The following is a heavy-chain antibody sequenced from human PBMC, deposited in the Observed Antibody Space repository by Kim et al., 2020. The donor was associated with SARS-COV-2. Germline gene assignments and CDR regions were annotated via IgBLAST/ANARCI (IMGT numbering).Heavy chain of an antibody. CDR2: INHSGST. V-gene: IGHV4-34*01. J-gene: IGHJ5*02. CDR3: ARYLRRYCRSTSCYDPRNWFDP. Sequence: SETLSLTCAVYGGSFSGYYWSWIRQPPGKGLEWIGEINHSGSTNYNPSLKSRVTISVDTSKNQFSLKLSSVTAADTAVYYCARYLRRYCRSTSCYDPRNWFDPWGQGTLVTVSS. CDR1: GGSFSGYY. D-gene: IGHD2-2*01.